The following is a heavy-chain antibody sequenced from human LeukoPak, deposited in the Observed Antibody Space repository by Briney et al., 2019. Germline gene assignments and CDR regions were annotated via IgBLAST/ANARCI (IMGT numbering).Heavy chain of an antibody. V-gene: IGHV4-59*08. CDR1: GGSISSYY. CDR2: IYDSGST. CDR3: ARPGSGAYWYFDL. D-gene: IGHD1-1*01. J-gene: IGHJ2*01. Sequence: PSETLSLTCTVSGGSISSYYWNWIRQPPGKGLEWIGYIYDSGSTNYNPSLKSRVTISVDTSKNQVSLKLNSVTVADTAVYYCARPGSGAYWYFDLWGRGTLVTVSS.